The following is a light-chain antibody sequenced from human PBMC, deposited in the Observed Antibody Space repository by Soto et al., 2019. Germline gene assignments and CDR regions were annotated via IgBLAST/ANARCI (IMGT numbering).Light chain of an antibody. CDR2: GAS. J-gene: IGKJ1*01. CDR3: QQYNNWPWT. Sequence: EIVMTLSPVTLSVSPGGRATLSCRASQSISDTLAWYQQKPGQAPRLLIHGASTRAPGFPARFSGSGSGTDFTLTISSLQSEDFAVYYCQQYNNWPWTFGQGTKVGIK. CDR1: QSISDT. V-gene: IGKV3-15*01.